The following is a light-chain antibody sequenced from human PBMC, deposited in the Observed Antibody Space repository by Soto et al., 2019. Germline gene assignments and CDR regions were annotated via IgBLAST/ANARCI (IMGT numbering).Light chain of an antibody. V-gene: IGLV2-14*01. CDR2: DVI. CDR3: SSYTRGRTVV. J-gene: IGLJ2*01. Sequence: QSVLTQPASVSGSPGQSITISCTGTSDDVGAYSYVSWYQQVPGKAPKLIIYDVINRPSGVSHRFSGSKTGSTASLTISGLQAEEEADYYCSSYTRGRTVVFGGGTKLTVL. CDR1: SDDVGAYSY.